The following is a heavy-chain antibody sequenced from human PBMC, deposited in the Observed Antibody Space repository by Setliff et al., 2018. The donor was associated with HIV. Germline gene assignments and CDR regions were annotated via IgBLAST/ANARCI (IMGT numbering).Heavy chain of an antibody. CDR3: ARKGSGSSFDFEY. V-gene: IGHV1-3*01. Sequence: GASVKVSCKASGYTFISYAIHWVRQAPGQSLEWMGWITGGSGNTKYSEKFQGRVTLTRDTSASTAYMELSSLRSEDTAVYYCARKGSGSSFDFEYWGQGTLVTVS. D-gene: IGHD3-10*01. CDR1: GYTFISYA. J-gene: IGHJ4*02. CDR2: ITGGSGNT.